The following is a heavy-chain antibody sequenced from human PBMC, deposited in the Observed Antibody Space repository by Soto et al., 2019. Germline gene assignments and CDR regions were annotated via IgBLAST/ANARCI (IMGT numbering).Heavy chain of an antibody. CDR3: ARAYGDYVFDF. V-gene: IGHV4-59*01. CDR1: GGSISSYY. Sequence: SETLSLTCAVSGGSISSYYWSWIRQPPGKGLEWIGYIYYSGSTNYNPSLKSRVTISVDTSKNHFSLKLSSVTATDTAVYYCARAYGDYVFDFWGQGTLVTVSS. CDR2: IYYSGST. D-gene: IGHD4-17*01. J-gene: IGHJ4*02.